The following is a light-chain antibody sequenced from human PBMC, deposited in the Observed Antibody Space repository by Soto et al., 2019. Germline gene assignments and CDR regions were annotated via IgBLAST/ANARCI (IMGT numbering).Light chain of an antibody. CDR3: MQGTHWPPT. J-gene: IGKJ2*01. V-gene: IGKV2-30*02. CDR2: KIS. Sequence: DVVLTQSPRSLPVTLGQPASISCRSSQSLVHSDGNTFLNWFQQRPGQSPRRLIHKISDRDSGVPDRFSGSGSVTDFTLRISRVEAEDIGVYYCMQGTHWPPTFGQGTKLEIK. CDR1: QSLVHSDGNTF.